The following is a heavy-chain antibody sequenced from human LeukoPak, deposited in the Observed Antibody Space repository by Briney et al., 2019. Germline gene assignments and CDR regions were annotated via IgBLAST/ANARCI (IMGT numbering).Heavy chain of an antibody. J-gene: IGHJ5*02. CDR2: ISAYNGNT. V-gene: IGHV1-18*01. Sequence: ASVKVSCKASGYTFTSYGISWVRQAPGQGLEWMGWISAYNGNTNYAQKLQGRVTMTTDTSTSTAYMELRSLRSDDTAVYYCARVFGPFISLWWFDPWGQGTLVTVSS. CDR1: GYTFTSYG. CDR3: ARVFGPFISLWWFDP. D-gene: IGHD3/OR15-3a*01.